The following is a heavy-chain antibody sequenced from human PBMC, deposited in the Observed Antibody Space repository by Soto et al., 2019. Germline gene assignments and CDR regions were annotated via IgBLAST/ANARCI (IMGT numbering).Heavy chain of an antibody. Sequence: QVQLVQSGAEVKKPGASMRVSCKASGYAFTSYDLNWVRQATGQGLEWMGWMNPNTGNTGYAQRFQGRVTMTRDTSTNTAYMELTSLGFEDTAIYYCARTKIFCRGGGISCYIPYQYMDVWGTGTTVTVSS. J-gene: IGHJ6*03. CDR3: ARTKIFCRGGGISCYIPYQYMDV. CDR1: GYAFTSYD. D-gene: IGHD2-15*01. CDR2: MNPNTGNT. V-gene: IGHV1-8*01.